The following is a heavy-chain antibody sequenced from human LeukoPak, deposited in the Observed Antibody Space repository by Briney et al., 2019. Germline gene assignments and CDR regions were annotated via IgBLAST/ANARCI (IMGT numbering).Heavy chain of an antibody. CDR1: GFSFSTYA. CDR3: AKGKDSSGYYGVLDY. D-gene: IGHD3-22*01. J-gene: IGHJ4*02. V-gene: IGHV3-23*01. CDR2: ITGSGGST. Sequence: TGGSLGLSCAASGFSFSTYAMSWARQAPGKGLEWVSAITGSGGSTYYADSVKGRFTISRDNSKNTLYLQMNSLRAEDTAVYYCAKGKDSSGYYGVLDYWGQGTLVTVSS.